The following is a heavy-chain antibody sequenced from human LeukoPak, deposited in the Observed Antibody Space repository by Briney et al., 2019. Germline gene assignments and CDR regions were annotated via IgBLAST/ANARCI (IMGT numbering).Heavy chain of an antibody. D-gene: IGHD3-10*01. V-gene: IGHV4-59*01. CDR1: GGSFSGYY. Sequence: SETLSLTCAVYGGSFSGYYWSWIRQPPGKGLEWIGHIYYSGSTDYNPSLKSRVTISADTSKNQFSLKLSSVTAADTAVYYCANLGSSGCWGQGTLVTVSS. CDR3: ANLGSSGC. J-gene: IGHJ4*02. CDR2: IYYSGST.